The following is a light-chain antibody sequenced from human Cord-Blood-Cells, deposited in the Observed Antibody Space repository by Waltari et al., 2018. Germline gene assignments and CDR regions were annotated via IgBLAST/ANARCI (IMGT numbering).Light chain of an antibody. CDR1: QSVSSY. CDR3: QQRSNWPFT. Sequence: EIVLTQSPATLSLSPGERATLSGRASQSVSSYLAWYQQKPGQAPRLLIYDASTRATGIPARFSGSGSGTDFTLTISSLEPEDFAVYYCQQRSNWPFTLGPGTKVDIK. CDR2: DAS. V-gene: IGKV3-11*01. J-gene: IGKJ3*01.